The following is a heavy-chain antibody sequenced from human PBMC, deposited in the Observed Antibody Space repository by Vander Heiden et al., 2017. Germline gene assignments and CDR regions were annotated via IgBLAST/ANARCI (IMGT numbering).Heavy chain of an antibody. CDR2: MSGSGCST. V-gene: IGHV3-23*01. Sequence: EVQLFGSGGGLVQPGESLSLSCAASGLNCSRYAMSWVRQAPGKGLEWVSAMSGSGCSTDYADSVKGRFTIAIDNSKNTRYLQMNSLRAEDTAVYYCAKEKYSSSSTPLYYFDYWGQGTLVTVSS. CDR3: AKEKYSSSSTPLYYFDY. CDR1: GLNCSRYA. J-gene: IGHJ4*02. D-gene: IGHD6-13*01.